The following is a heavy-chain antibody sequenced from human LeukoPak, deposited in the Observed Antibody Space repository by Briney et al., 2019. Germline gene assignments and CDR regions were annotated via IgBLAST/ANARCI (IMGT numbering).Heavy chain of an antibody. V-gene: IGHV4-4*02. CDR3: ARTNCGGDCRGYYYSYYMDV. Sequence: SGTLSLTCAVSGGSISSRNWWSWVRQPPGKGLEWIGEIYHSGSTNYNPSLKTRVTISVDKSKNQFSLKLSSVTAADTAVYYCARTNCGGDCRGYYYSYYMDVWGKGTTVTISS. J-gene: IGHJ6*03. D-gene: IGHD2-21*02. CDR1: GGSISSRNW. CDR2: IYHSGST.